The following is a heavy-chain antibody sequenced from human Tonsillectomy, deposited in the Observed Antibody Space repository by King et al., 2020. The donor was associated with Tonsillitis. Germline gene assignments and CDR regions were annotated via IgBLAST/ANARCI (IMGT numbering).Heavy chain of an antibody. D-gene: IGHD3-16*01. V-gene: IGHV3-48*04. CDR2: ISSCSSTK. Sequence: VQLVESGGGLVQPGGSLRLTCAASGFRFSSYTLTWVRQAQGKGLEWVSYISSCSSTKYYADSVKGRFTISRDNAKNSLYLQMDSLRAEDSAVHYCATVRLDHTLTGDVFDIWGQGTMVTVSS. CDR1: GFRFSSYT. J-gene: IGHJ3*02. CDR3: ATVRLDHTLTGDVFDI.